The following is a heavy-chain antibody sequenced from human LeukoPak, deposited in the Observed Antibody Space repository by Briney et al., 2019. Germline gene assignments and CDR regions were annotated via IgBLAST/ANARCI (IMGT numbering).Heavy chain of an antibody. CDR3: TTDPPPYSSDRTFDY. CDR1: GFTFSNAW. V-gene: IGHV3-15*01. D-gene: IGHD6-19*01. CDR2: IKSKTDGGTT. Sequence: TGGSLRLSCAASGFTFSNAWMSWVRQAPGKGLGWVGRIKSKTDGGTTDYAAPVKGRFTISRDDSKNTLYLQMNSLKTEDTAVYYCTTDPPPYSSDRTFDYWGQGTLVTVSS. J-gene: IGHJ4*02.